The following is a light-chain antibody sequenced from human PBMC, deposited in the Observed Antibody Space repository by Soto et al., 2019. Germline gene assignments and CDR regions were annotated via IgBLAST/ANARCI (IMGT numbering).Light chain of an antibody. CDR1: QDISNY. J-gene: IGKJ1*01. Sequence: DIQMTQSPSSLSASVGDRITITCRASQDISNYLAWYQQKPGKVPKLLIYSASTLQSGVPSRFSGSGSGTDFTLNISSLQPDDFATYYCQQNYRATPWTFGQGTKVEVK. CDR2: SAS. CDR3: QQNYRATPWT. V-gene: IGKV1-27*01.